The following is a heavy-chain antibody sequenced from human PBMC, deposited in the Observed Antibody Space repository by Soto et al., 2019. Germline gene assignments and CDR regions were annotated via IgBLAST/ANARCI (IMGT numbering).Heavy chain of an antibody. V-gene: IGHV4-61*01. CDR1: GGSVTSGSYY. CDR2: IYYSGST. D-gene: IGHD6-19*01. CDR3: ARDQGIAVAVFDY. J-gene: IGHJ4*02. Sequence: QVQLQESGPGLVKPSETLSLTCTVSGGSVTSGSYYWSWIRQPPGKGLEWIGYIYYSGSTNYNPSLKSRVTISVDTSQNQISLKLSSVTAADTALYYCARDQGIAVAVFDYWGQGTLVTVSS.